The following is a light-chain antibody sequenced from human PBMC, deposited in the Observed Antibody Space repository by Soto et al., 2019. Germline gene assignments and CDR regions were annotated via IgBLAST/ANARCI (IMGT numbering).Light chain of an antibody. Sequence: DIQMTQSPSTLSATAGDRVTITCRASQSISSWLAWYQQKPGKAPKLLIYDASNLESGVPSGFSGSGSGTEFTLTISSLQPDDFATYYCQQYNSYSTFGQGTRWIS. CDR3: QQYNSYST. CDR1: QSISSW. J-gene: IGKJ1*01. V-gene: IGKV1-5*01. CDR2: DAS.